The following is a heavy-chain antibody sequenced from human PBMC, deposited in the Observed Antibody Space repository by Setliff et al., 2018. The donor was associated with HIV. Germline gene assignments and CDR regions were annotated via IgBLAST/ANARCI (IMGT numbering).Heavy chain of an antibody. CDR2: INVGNGDT. CDR1: GYTFTTYS. J-gene: IGHJ4*01. Sequence: VKVSCTASGYTFTTYSLHWVRQAPGQSLEWMGWINVGNGDTKYSQELQGRITITRDTSANTAYMELSSLRSDDTAIYFCARGALLAVFDFDHWGHGTLVTVSS. CDR3: ARGALLAVFDFDH. V-gene: IGHV1-3*01. D-gene: IGHD3-10*01.